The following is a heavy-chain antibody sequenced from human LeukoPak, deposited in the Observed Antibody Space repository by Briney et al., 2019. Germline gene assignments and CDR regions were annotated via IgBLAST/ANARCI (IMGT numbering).Heavy chain of an antibody. D-gene: IGHD5-18*01. Sequence: GASVKVSCEASGYTFTSYYMHWVRQAPGQGLEWMGIINPSGGSTSYAQKFQGRVTMTRDTSTSTVYMELSSLRSEDTAVYYCARHGYSYGQGRYYYYYYMDVWGKGTTVTVSS. CDR2: INPSGGST. CDR1: GYTFTSYY. V-gene: IGHV1-46*01. CDR3: ARHGYSYGQGRYYYYYYMDV. J-gene: IGHJ6*03.